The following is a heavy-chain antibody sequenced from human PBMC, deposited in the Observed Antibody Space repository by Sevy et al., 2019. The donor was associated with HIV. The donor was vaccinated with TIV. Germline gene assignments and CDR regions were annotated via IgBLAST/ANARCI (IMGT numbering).Heavy chain of an antibody. D-gene: IGHD1-26*01. CDR2: IYYNGHI. Sequence: SETLSLTCTVSGGSITSLYWNWIRQPPGKGLEWIANIYYNGHINYNPSLKSRVTLSLDTSKNQFSLRLSSVTAADTAMYYCACAKAWGRGYSWGQGTLVTASS. CDR1: GGSITSLY. CDR3: ACAKAWGRGYS. J-gene: IGHJ4*02. V-gene: IGHV4-59*08.